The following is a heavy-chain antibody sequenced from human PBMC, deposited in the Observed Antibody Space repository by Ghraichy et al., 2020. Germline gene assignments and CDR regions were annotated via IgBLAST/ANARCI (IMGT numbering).Heavy chain of an antibody. Sequence: GGSLRLSCAASGFTFSTYGMHWVRQAPGKGLEWVAVISDDGNNRYYADSVKGRFTISRDNSKNTLYLQMNSLRTEDTAVYYCAKAREGSYYFDYWGQGTLVTVSS. J-gene: IGHJ4*02. CDR2: ISDDGNNR. CDR3: AKAREGSYYFDY. V-gene: IGHV3-30*18. CDR1: GFTFSTYG. D-gene: IGHD1-26*01.